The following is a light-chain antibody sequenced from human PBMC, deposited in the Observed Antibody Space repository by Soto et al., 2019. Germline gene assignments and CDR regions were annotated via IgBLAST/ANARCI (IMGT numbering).Light chain of an antibody. V-gene: IGKV3-15*01. J-gene: IGKJ1*01. CDR1: QSVFSS. Sequence: EIVMTQSPATLSVSPGERATLSCRASQSVFSSLAWYQQKPGQAPRLLIYGAATRATGIPARFSGGGSGTEFTPTISSLQPESFAAYYCQQYHQWQAVGRGTKV. CDR2: GAA. CDR3: QQYHQWQA.